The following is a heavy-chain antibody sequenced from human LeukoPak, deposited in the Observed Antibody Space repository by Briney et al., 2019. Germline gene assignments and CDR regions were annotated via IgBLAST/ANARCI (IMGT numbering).Heavy chain of an antibody. CDR1: GYTFTAYY. J-gene: IGHJ4*02. D-gene: IGHD3-16*02. CDR2: INPNSGGT. V-gene: IGHV1-2*02. CDR3: ARGVRVGELSTWYYFDY. Sequence: ASVKVSCKASGYTFTAYYIHWVRQAPGQGLEWMGWINPNSGGTNYAQIFQGRVTLTRDTSISTAYMELSRLRSDDTAVYCCARGVRVGELSTWYYFDYWGQGTLVTVSS.